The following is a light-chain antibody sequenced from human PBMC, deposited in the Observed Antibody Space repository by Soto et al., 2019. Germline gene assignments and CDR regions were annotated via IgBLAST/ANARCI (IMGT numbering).Light chain of an antibody. CDR2: DAS. CDR3: QQRSSWPAT. J-gene: IGKJ3*01. Sequence: EISLTQSPATLSLSPGERATLSCRASQSVQNYVAWYQQKPGQAPRLLIYDASYRATGVPARFSASGSGTAFTLTISSIEPEEFAVYYCQQRSSWPATFCPGTKVHIQ. CDR1: QSVQNY. V-gene: IGKV3-11*01.